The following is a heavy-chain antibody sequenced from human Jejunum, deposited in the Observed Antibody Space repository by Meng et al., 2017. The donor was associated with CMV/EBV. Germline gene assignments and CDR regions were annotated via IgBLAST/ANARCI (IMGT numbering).Heavy chain of an antibody. CDR3: AGAPWGPSDF. CDR2: INGDESST. CDR1: GCTFSTYW. V-gene: IGHV3-74*02. J-gene: IGHJ4*02. Sequence: VESVGGLVPPGAPLMLSCEGSGCTFSTYWMHWVRQAPGKGLVWISHINGDESSTRYADSVKGRFTISRDNAKNTLYLQMSSLRVEDTGLYYCAGAPWGPSDFWGQGTLVTVSS. D-gene: IGHD7-27*01.